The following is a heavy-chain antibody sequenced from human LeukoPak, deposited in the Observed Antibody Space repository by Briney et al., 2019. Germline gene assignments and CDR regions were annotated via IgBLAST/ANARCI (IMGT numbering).Heavy chain of an antibody. D-gene: IGHD3-10*01. CDR1: GGSISSGGYY. CDR3: AGGLYGSGEGSLLMFDP. J-gene: IGHJ5*02. Sequence: SETLSLTCTVSGGSISSGGYYWSWIRQPPGKGLEWIVYIYHSGSTYYNPSLKSRVTISVDTSKNQFSLKLSSVTAADTAVYYCAGGLYGSGEGSLLMFDPWGQGTLVTVSS. V-gene: IGHV4-30-2*01. CDR2: IYHSGST.